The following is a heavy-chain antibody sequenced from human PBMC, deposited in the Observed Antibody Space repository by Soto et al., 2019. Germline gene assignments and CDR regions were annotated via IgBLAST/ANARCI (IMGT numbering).Heavy chain of an antibody. CDR3: AKVHTQLPPGEYFDY. J-gene: IGHJ4*02. CDR1: GVTFSSCA. CDR2: TSGSGGST. Sequence: EVQLLESGGGLVPPGGSLRLSCAASGVTFSSCAMSWVRQAPGKGLEWVSATSGSGGSTYYADSVKGRFTISRDNSKNTLYLQMNSLRAEDTAVYSCAKVHTQLPPGEYFDYWGQGTLVTVSS. D-gene: IGHD1-1*01. V-gene: IGHV3-23*01.